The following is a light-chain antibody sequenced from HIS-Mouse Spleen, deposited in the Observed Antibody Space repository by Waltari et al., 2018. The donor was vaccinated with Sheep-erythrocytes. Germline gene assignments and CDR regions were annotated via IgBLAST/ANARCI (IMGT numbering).Light chain of an antibody. CDR2: AAS. V-gene: IGKV1D-8*02. CDR3: QQYYSFPYT. J-gene: IGKJ2*01. CDR1: QGISSY. Sequence: IWMTQSPSLLSASTGDRITISCRITQGISSYLAWYQQKPGKAPELLIYAASTLQSGVPSRFSGSGSGTDFTLTISCLQSEDFATYYCQQYYSFPYTFGQGTKLEIK.